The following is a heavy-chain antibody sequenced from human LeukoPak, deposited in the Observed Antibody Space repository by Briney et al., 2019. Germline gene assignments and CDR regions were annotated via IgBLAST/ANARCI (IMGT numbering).Heavy chain of an antibody. D-gene: IGHD6-19*01. CDR1: GGSVTSFY. J-gene: IGHJ2*01. Sequence: PSETLSLTCTVSGGSVTSFYWSWIRQPPGKGLEWIGYIYNSENTKYNSSLESRVTMSVDTSKNQLFLKLSSVTAADTAVYYCARFHSGPSGWYVLWYFDLWGRGPLVTVSS. CDR2: IYNSENT. V-gene: IGHV4-4*09. CDR3: ARFHSGPSGWYVLWYFDL.